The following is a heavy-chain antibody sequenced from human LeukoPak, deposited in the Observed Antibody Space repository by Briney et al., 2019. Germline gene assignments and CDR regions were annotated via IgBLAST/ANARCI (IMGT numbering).Heavy chain of an antibody. CDR3: ARDHAYRADY. CDR2: INQDESKK. CDR1: GFTFSNDW. J-gene: IGHJ4*02. V-gene: IGHV3-7*01. D-gene: IGHD2-2*01. Sequence: GGSLRLSCAASGFTFSNDWMCSVRPAPGKGLEWVANINQDESKKYYADSVKGRFTISRDNAKNSLYLQMSSLTAEDTAIYYCARDHAYRADYWGQGTLVTVSS.